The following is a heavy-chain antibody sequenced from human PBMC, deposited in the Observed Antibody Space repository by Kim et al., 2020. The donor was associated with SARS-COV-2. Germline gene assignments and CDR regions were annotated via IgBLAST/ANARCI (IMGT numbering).Heavy chain of an antibody. D-gene: IGHD3-22*01. CDR1: GYSFTSYW. CDR3: ARHIGGYYDRSGQLPGH. V-gene: IGHV5-51*01. Sequence: GESLKISCQGSGYSFTSYWIAWVRQMPGKGLEWMGTIHPGDSDIRYSPSFEGQVTISADKSITTAYLQWSGLKASDTAMYYCARHIGGYYDRSGQLPGHWGQGTLVTVSS. J-gene: IGHJ4*02. CDR2: IHPGDSDI.